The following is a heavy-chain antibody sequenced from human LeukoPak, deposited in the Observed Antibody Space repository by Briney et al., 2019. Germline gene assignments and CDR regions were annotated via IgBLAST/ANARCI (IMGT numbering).Heavy chain of an antibody. Sequence: GGSMRLSCAASGFTFSSYGMSWVRQAPGKGLEWVSAISGSGGSTYYADSVKGRFTISRDNSKNTLYLQMNSLRAEDTAVYYCAKRYCSGGSCYQFYYYYGMDVWGQGTTVTVSS. CDR3: AKRYCSGGSCYQFYYYYGMDV. D-gene: IGHD2-15*01. J-gene: IGHJ6*02. V-gene: IGHV3-23*01. CDR2: ISGSGGST. CDR1: GFTFSSYG.